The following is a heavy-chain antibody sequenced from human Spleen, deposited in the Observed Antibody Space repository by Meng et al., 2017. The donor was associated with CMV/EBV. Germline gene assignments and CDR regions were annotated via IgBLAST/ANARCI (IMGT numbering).Heavy chain of an antibody. Sequence: GGSLRLSCAASGFSLSSYGIHWVRQVPGKGLEWVSSITGDSTYKHYADSLKGRFTISRDNAKNSLYLQMNSLRAEDTAVYYCARDSDDYDFWSAYYTDAFDFWGQGTMVTVSS. J-gene: IGHJ3*01. V-gene: IGHV3-21*01. CDR2: ITGDSTYK. CDR1: GFSLSSYG. D-gene: IGHD3-3*01. CDR3: ARDSDDYDFWSAYYTDAFDF.